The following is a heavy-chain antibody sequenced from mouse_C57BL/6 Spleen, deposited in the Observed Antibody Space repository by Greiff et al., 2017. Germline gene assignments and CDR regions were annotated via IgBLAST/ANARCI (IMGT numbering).Heavy chain of an antibody. V-gene: IGHV7-3*01. D-gene: IGHD1-1*01. Sequence: EVQLQQSGGGLVQPGGSLSLSCAASGFTFTDYYMSWVRQPPGKALEWLGFIRNKANGYTTEYSASVKGRFTISRDNSQSILYLQMNALRAEDSATYYCARSPYYYGSSYWYFDVWGTGTTVTVSS. CDR2: IRNKANGYTT. CDR3: ARSPYYYGSSYWYFDV. CDR1: GFTFTDYY. J-gene: IGHJ1*03.